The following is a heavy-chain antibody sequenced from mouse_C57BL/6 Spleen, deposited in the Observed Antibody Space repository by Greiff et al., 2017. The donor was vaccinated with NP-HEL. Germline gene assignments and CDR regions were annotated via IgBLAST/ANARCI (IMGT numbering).Heavy chain of an antibody. D-gene: IGHD1-1*01. V-gene: IGHV1-26*01. Sequence: EVQLQQSGPELVKPGASVKISCKASGYTFTDYYMNWVKQSHGKSLEWIGDINPNNGGTSYNQKFKGKATLTVDKSSSTAYMELRSLTSEDSAVYYCARIPLIYYYGPFDYWGQGTTLTVSS. CDR3: ARIPLIYYYGPFDY. J-gene: IGHJ2*01. CDR1: GYTFTDYY. CDR2: INPNNGGT.